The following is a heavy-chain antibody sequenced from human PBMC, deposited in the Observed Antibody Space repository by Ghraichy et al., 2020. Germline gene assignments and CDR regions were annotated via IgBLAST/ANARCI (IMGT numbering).Heavy chain of an antibody. Sequence: GESLNISCAASGFTFSSYAMSWVRQAPGKGLEWVSAISGSGGSTYYADSVKGRFTISRDNSKNTLYLQMNSLRAEDTAVYYCAKSFSSGWFYYYYYMDVWGKGTTVTVSS. J-gene: IGHJ6*03. V-gene: IGHV3-23*01. CDR2: ISGSGGST. D-gene: IGHD6-19*01. CDR3: AKSFSSGWFYYYYYMDV. CDR1: GFTFSSYA.